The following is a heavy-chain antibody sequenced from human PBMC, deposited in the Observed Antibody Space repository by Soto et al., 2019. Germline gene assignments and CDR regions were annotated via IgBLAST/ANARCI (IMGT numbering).Heavy chain of an antibody. J-gene: IGHJ4*02. CDR1: GSSISSGGYS. CDR2: IYHSGST. Sequence: PSETLSLTCAVSGSSISSGGYSCNWIRQPPGKGLEWIGYIYHSGSTYYNPSLKSRVTISVDRSKSQFSLKLSSVTAADTAVYYCARGMTTVTTFDYWGQGTLVTVSS. D-gene: IGHD4-17*01. CDR3: ARGMTTVTTFDY. V-gene: IGHV4-30-2*01.